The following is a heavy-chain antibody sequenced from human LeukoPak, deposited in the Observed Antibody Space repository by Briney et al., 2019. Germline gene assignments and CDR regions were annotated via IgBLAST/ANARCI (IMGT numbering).Heavy chain of an antibody. CDR2: ISSSGSYI. J-gene: IGHJ3*02. V-gene: IGHV3-21*04. CDR3: AKRSSGYYDSFDI. D-gene: IGHD3-22*01. Sequence: GGSLRLSCAASRFTFSSYSMNWVRQAPGKGLEWVSSISSSGSYIYYADSVKGRFTISRDNAKKSLYLQMNSLRAEDTALYYCAKRSSGYYDSFDIWGQGTMVTVSS. CDR1: RFTFSSYS.